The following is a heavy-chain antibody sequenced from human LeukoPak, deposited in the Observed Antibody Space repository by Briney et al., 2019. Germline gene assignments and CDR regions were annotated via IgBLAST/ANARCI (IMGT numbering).Heavy chain of an antibody. V-gene: IGHV1-8*01. CDR2: MNPNSGNT. CDR1: GYTFTSYD. CDR3: ASEIAAAGTVDY. D-gene: IGHD6-13*01. Sequence: ASVKVSCKASGYTFTSYDINWVRQATGQGLEWMGWMNPNSGNTGYAQKFQGRVTMTRNTSISTAYMELSSLRSEDTAVYYCASEIAAAGTVDYWGQGTLVTVSS. J-gene: IGHJ4*02.